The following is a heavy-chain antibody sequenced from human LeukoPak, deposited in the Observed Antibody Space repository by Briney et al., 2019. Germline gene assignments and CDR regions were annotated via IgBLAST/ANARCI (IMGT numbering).Heavy chain of an antibody. V-gene: IGHV3-53*01. D-gene: IGHD6-13*01. Sequence: PGGSLRLSCAASGFTVSSNYMSWVRQAPGKGLEWASVIYSGGSTYYADSVKGRFTISRDNSKNTLYLQMNSLRAEDTAVYYCAREAIADVSFDTWGQGTMVTVSS. J-gene: IGHJ3*02. CDR1: GFTVSSNY. CDR2: IYSGGST. CDR3: AREAIADVSFDT.